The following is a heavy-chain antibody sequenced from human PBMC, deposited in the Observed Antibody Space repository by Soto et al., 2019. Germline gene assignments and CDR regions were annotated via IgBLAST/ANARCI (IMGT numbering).Heavy chain of an antibody. J-gene: IGHJ6*02. V-gene: IGHV3-30*18. CDR2: ISYDGSNK. CDR1: GFTFTSYC. CDR3: ANLETYYYGMDV. D-gene: IGHD3-3*01. Sequence: GRSLRLSCAASGFTFTSYCMHWVRQAPGKGLEWVAVISYDGSNKYYADSVKGRFTISRDNSKNTLYVQMNSLRAEDTDVYYCANLETYYYGMDVWGQGTTVTVSS.